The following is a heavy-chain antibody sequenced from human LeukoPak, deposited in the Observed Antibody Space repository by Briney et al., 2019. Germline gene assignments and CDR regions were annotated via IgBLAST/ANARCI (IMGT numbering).Heavy chain of an antibody. J-gene: IGHJ3*02. CDR3: ARRTSGYSSGWYPDAFDI. D-gene: IGHD6-19*01. Sequence: PGGSLRLSCAASGFTFSSYSMNWVRQAPGKGLEWVSSISSSSSYIYYADSVKGRFTISRDNAKNSLYLQMNSLRAEDTAVYYCARRTSGYSSGWYPDAFDIWGRGTMVTVSS. V-gene: IGHV3-21*01. CDR2: ISSSSSYI. CDR1: GFTFSSYS.